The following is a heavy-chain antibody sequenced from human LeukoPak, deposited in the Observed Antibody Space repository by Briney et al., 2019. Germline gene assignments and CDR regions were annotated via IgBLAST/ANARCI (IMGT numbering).Heavy chain of an antibody. CDR1: GFTFSSYS. D-gene: IGHD2-2*01. Sequence: GGSLRLSFAASGFTFSSYSMNWVRQAPGKGLEWVSSISSSSSYIYYADSVKGRFTISRDNAKNSLYLQMNSLRAEDTAVYYCARDNEYQLRYFDYWGQGTLVTVSS. CDR3: ARDNEYQLRYFDY. J-gene: IGHJ4*02. V-gene: IGHV3-21*01. CDR2: ISSSSSYI.